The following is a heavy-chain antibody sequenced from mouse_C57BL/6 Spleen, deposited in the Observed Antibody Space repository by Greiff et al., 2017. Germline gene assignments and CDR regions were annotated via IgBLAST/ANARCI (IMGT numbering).Heavy chain of an antibody. V-gene: IGHV1-63*01. J-gene: IGHJ2*01. CDR3: AREQTGTRSYYFDY. CDR2: IYPGGGYT. D-gene: IGHD4-1*01. CDR1: GYTFTNYW. Sequence: VQLQQSGAELVRPGTSVKMSCKASGYTFTNYWIGWAKQRPGHGLEWIGDIYPGGGYTNYNEKFKGKATLTADKSSSTAYMQFSSLTSEDSAIYYCAREQTGTRSYYFDYWGQGTTLTVSS.